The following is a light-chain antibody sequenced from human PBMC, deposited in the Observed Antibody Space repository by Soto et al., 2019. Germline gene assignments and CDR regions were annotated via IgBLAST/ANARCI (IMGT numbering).Light chain of an antibody. J-gene: IGKJ5*01. V-gene: IGKV3-20*01. Sequence: FSQSSGTLSLSPGERATLSCRASQSVNSDYFAWYQQRPGQPPRLLIYGASSRATGIPDRFSGSGSGTDFTLSISRLEPEDFALYYCQQYERSSITFGQGTRLEI. CDR1: QSVNSDY. CDR3: QQYERSSIT. CDR2: GAS.